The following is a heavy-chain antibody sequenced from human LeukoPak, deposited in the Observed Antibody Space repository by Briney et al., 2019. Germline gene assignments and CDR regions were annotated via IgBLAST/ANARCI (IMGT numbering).Heavy chain of an antibody. CDR1: GGSFIGYY. J-gene: IGHJ4*02. V-gene: IGHV4-34*01. D-gene: IGHD2-15*01. CDR2: INHSGST. CDR3: ARGPYCSGGSCYLIYNFDY. Sequence: SETLSLTCADYGGSFIGYYWSWIRQPPGKGLEWIGEINHSGSTNYNPSLKSRVTISVDTSKNQFSLKLSSVTAADTAVYYCARGPYCSGGSCYLIYNFDYWGQGTLVTVSS.